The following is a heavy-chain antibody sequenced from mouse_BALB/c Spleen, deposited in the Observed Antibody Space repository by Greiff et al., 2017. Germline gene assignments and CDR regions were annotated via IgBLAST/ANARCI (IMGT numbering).Heavy chain of an antibody. V-gene: IGHV5-4*02. J-gene: IGHJ3*01. D-gene: IGHD2-14*01. Sequence: EVKLVESGGGLVKPGGSLKLSCAASGFTFSDYYMYWVRQTPEKGLEWVANISDGGSYTYYPDSVKGRFTISRDNAKNNLYLQMSSLKSEDTAMYYCARAGYRYDSSWFAYWGQGTLVTVSA. CDR1: GFTFSDYY. CDR2: ISDGGSYT. CDR3: ARAGYRYDSSWFAY.